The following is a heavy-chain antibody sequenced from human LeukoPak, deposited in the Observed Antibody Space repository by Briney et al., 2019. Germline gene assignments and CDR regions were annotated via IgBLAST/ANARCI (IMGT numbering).Heavy chain of an antibody. CDR2: IRYDGSNK. CDR3: AKDCLAWDSSSWNFDY. J-gene: IGHJ4*02. V-gene: IGHV3-30*02. CDR1: GFTFSSYG. D-gene: IGHD6-13*01. Sequence: PGGSLRLSCAASGFTFSSYGMHWVRQAPGKGLEWVAFIRYDGSNKYYADSVKGRFTISRDNSKNTLYLQMNSLRAEDAAVYYCAKDCLAWDSSSWNFDYWGQGTLVTVSS.